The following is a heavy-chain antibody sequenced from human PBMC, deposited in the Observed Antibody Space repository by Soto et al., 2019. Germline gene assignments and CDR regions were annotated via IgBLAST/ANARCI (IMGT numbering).Heavy chain of an antibody. V-gene: IGHV3-30*18. CDR3: AKDTPLKEFDC. Sequence: QVQLVESGGGVVQPGRSLRLSCAASGFTFSNSFMHWVRQAPGRGLEWVAAISYDGSETFYANSVEGRFTISRDNSRDTLFLQVISQRTEDTAMYYCAKDTPLKEFDCWGQGTLVTVSS. J-gene: IGHJ4*02. CDR1: GFTFSNSF. CDR2: ISYDGSET.